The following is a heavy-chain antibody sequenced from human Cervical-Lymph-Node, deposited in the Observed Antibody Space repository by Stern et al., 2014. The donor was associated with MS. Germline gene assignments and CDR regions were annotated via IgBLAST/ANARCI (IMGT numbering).Heavy chain of an antibody. CDR2: IRGRGGST. D-gene: IGHD4-17*01. V-gene: IGHV3-23*04. CDR1: GFTFSSYA. J-gene: IGHJ4*02. CDR3: AKSTVTRLSDY. Sequence: VQLVESGGGLVQPGGSLRLSCAASGFTFSSYAMSWVRQAPGQGLEWVSAIRGRGGSTYHADSGKGRFTISRDNSKTTPDLPMNSLRAEDTAVYYCAKSTVTRLSDYWGQGTLVTVSS.